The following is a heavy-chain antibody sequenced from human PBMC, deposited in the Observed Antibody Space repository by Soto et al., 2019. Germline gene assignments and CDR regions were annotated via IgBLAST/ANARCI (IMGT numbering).Heavy chain of an antibody. CDR3: AKTSSGDQNFYYYYYGMDV. Sequence: PGGSLRLSCAASGFTFSSYAMSWVRQAPGKGLEWVSAISGSGGSTYYADSVKGRFTISRDNSKNTLYLQMNSLRAEDTAVYYCAKTSSGDQNFYYYYYGMDVWGQGTTVTVSS. J-gene: IGHJ6*02. CDR2: ISGSGGST. D-gene: IGHD4-17*01. CDR1: GFTFSSYA. V-gene: IGHV3-23*01.